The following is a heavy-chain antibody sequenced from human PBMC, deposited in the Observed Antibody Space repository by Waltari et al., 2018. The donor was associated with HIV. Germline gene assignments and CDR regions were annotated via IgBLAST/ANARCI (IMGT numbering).Heavy chain of an antibody. Sequence: QVQLVESGGGVVQPGKSLRLSCAASGFTFSNFGMHWVRQAPGNGLEWVALISKDGSKKYYADSVKGRFTISRANSKNTLYLQMNSLRPDDTAVYYCVRALGDYWGQGTLVTISS. V-gene: IGHV3-30-3*01. CDR1: GFTFSNFG. CDR3: VRALGDY. D-gene: IGHD7-27*01. CDR2: ISKDGSKK. J-gene: IGHJ4*02.